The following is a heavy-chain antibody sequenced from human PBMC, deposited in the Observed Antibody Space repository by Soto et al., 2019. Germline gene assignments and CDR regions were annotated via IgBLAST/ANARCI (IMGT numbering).Heavy chain of an antibody. D-gene: IGHD3-10*01. CDR2: ITSGGDKT. Sequence: PGGSLRLSCEASGFKFGSYAMFWVRQAPGKGLEWVSAITSGGDKTYFADSVKGRFTISRDNSRNTLYLQLKSLRAEDTAVYFCTNGPFITGDNWGQGTLVTVSS. CDR3: TNGPFITGDN. CDR1: GFKFGSYA. J-gene: IGHJ4*02. V-gene: IGHV3-23*01.